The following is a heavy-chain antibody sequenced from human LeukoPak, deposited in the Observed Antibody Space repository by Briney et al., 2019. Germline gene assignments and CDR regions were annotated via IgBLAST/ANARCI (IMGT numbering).Heavy chain of an antibody. V-gene: IGHV1-69*13. CDR3: ARVRIAAAYYYMDV. Sequence: SVKVSCKASGGTFSSYAISWVRQAPGQGLEWMGGIIPIFGTANYAQKFQGRVTITADEFTSTAYTELSSLRAEDTAVYYCARVRIAAAYYYMDVWGKGTTVTISS. CDR1: GGTFSSYA. D-gene: IGHD6-13*01. CDR2: IIPIFGTA. J-gene: IGHJ6*03.